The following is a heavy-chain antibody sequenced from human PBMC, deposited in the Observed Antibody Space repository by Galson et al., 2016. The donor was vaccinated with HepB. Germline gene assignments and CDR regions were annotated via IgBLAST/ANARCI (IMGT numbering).Heavy chain of an antibody. CDR1: GFTFSTYA. V-gene: IGHV3-23*01. J-gene: IGHJ4*02. Sequence: SLRLSCAASGFTFSTYAMTWVRQAPGKGLEWVSVTTDSGDDTHHADSVKGRFIMSRDNSKNTVYLQMNNLRDEDTAIYFCARGTKRFCSGSNCYPLDHWGQGTLVTVSS. CDR3: ARGTKRFCSGSNCYPLDH. CDR2: TTDSGDDT. D-gene: IGHD2-15*01.